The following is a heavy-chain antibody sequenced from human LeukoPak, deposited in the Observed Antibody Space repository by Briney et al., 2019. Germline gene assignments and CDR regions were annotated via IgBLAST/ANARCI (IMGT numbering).Heavy chain of an antibody. CDR2: TSVSNGKS. J-gene: IGHJ6*03. CDR1: GYTFSSYG. V-gene: IGHV1-18*01. Sequence: ASVKVSCKASGYTFSSYGISWVRQAPGEGLEWMGWTSVSNGKSKYVDKFQGRVTMTRDTSISTAYMELSRLRSDDTAVYYCARVPPSYYYYYYMDAWGKGTTVTVSS. CDR3: ARVPPSYYYYYYMDA.